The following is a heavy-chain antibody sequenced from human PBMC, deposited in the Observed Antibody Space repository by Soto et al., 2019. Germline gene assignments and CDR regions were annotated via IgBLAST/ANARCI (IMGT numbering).Heavy chain of an antibody. Sequence: QVQLVQSGAEVKKPGASVKVSCKASGYTFTDYYVHWVRQAPGQGLEYLGWIKPKNGATDYTQISQGRVTMTSDTSINTTFLEMRRLRSDDTAVYYCASGVLVTTEVGAFDIWGQGTKVTVSS. CDR1: GYTFTDYY. CDR3: ASGVLVTTEVGAFDI. J-gene: IGHJ3*02. D-gene: IGHD2-21*02. CDR2: IKPKNGAT. V-gene: IGHV1-2*02.